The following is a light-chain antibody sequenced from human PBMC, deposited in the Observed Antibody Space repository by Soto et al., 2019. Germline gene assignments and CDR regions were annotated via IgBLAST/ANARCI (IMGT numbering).Light chain of an antibody. J-gene: IGLJ1*01. Sequence: QSALTQPRSVSGSPGQSVTISCTGTSSDVGGYNYVSWYQQHPGKAPKLMIYDVSKRPSGVRDRFSGSKSGNTASLTISGLQAEDEADYYCCSYAGSSYVFGTGTKLTVL. V-gene: IGLV2-11*01. CDR1: SSDVGGYNY. CDR3: CSYAGSSYV. CDR2: DVS.